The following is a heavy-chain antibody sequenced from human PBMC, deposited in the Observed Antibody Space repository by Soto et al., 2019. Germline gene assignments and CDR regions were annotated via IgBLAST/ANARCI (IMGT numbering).Heavy chain of an antibody. V-gene: IGHV1-18*01. CDR1: GFTFNTHG. J-gene: IGHJ5*02. CDR3: AAPPRIALGFRS. D-gene: IGHD2-15*01. Sequence: QGYLVQSGAEVKRPGASVRVSCKTSGFTFNTHGFSWVRQAPGQGLEWMGWNSALNGKTFYAHNFQDRVIMTTDTSSSTAYRELGCLNSDDTAVYYCAAPPRIALGFRSLGQGTRVTVSS. CDR2: NSALNGKT.